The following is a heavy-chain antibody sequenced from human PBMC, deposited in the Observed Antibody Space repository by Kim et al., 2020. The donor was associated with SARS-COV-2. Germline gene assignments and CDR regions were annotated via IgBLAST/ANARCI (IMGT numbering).Heavy chain of an antibody. CDR1: GFTLSSYA. CDR3: ARNRETTSRWDYYSHYAMDV. V-gene: IGHV3-30*04. CDR2: ISYDGMKK. D-gene: IGHD6-19*01. Sequence: GGSLRLSCAASGFTLSSYAVHWVRQAPGEGLEWVAAISYDGMKKNYADSVKGRFTISRDNSKNTLYLQMNGLRGEDTAVYYCARNRETTSRWDYYSHYAMDVWGQGTTVTVSS. J-gene: IGHJ6*02.